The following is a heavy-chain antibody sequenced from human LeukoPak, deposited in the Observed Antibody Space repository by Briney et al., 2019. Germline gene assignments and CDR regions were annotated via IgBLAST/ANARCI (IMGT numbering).Heavy chain of an antibody. V-gene: IGHV4-59*01. D-gene: IGHD3-22*01. CDR1: GAPISTYY. Sequence: SETLSLTCTVSGAPISTYYWDWLRQAPGKGLEWIGCIYDSGTTYYNPSLKSRVTISLDTSKNHFSLKLTSVTAADTAVYFCTKGYYEPFDYWGQGMMVTVSS. J-gene: IGHJ4*02. CDR3: TKGYYEPFDY. CDR2: IYDSGTT.